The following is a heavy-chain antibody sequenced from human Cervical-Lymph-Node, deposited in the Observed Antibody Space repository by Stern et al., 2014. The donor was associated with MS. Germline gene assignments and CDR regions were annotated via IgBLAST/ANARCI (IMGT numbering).Heavy chain of an antibody. CDR1: GFTFSSYA. V-gene: IGHV3-30-3*01. CDR2: ISSDGSKK. Sequence: VQLVESGGGVVQPGRSLRLSCAASGFTFSSYAMHWVRQAPGKGLEWVALISSDGSKKYYADSVKGRFTISRDNSENTVYLQMNSLRAEDTAVYYCARVVAVAGTSFDYWGQGTAVTVSS. J-gene: IGHJ4*02. D-gene: IGHD6-19*01. CDR3: ARVVAVAGTSFDY.